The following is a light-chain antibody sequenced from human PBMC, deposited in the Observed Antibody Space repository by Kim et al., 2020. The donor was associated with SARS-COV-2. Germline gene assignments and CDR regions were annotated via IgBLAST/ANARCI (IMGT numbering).Light chain of an antibody. J-gene: IGKJ1*01. CDR1: QSVSIN. CDR3: QQYNTWPRT. V-gene: IGKV3-15*01. CDR2: AAS. Sequence: VSPGERVTLSCRASQSVSINLAWYQQNPGQAPRLLISAASSRATGIPARFSGSGSGTEFTLTISSLQSEDFAVYYCQQYNTWPRTFGQGTKVDIK.